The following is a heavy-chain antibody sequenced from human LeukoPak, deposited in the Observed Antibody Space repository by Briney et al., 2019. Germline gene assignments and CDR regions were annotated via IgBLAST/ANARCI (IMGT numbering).Heavy chain of an antibody. V-gene: IGHV3-23*01. CDR2: INGRGDNT. CDR3: AKDRVSPGFNWFDP. Sequence: GWSLRLSCAASGVIISSYAMSWVRQAPGKGLEWVSAINGRGDNTHYADFVKCRFTSSRDNSKSPVYLQMNSLRTEDTAVYYCAKDRVSPGFNWFDPWGQGTLVTVSS. J-gene: IGHJ5*02. D-gene: IGHD2/OR15-2a*01. CDR1: GVIISSYA.